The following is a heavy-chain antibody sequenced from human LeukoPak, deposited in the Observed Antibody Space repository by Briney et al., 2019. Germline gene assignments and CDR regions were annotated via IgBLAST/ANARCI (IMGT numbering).Heavy chain of an antibody. CDR2: IRNDGSNH. J-gene: IGHJ4*02. V-gene: IGHV3-30*02. D-gene: IGHD3-22*01. CDR3: ARDQFYYDSSAYSG. Sequence: GGSLRLSCAASGFTFSHHGMHWVRQAPGKGLEWVAFIRNDGSNHYYADSVKGRFTISRDNSKNNVYLQMYSLRAEDTAVYYCARDQFYYDSSAYSGWGQGTLVTVSS. CDR1: GFTFSHHG.